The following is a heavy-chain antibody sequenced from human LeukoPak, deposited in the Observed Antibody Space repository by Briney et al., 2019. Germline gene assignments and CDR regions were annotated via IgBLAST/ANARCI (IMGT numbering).Heavy chain of an antibody. CDR3: VRASRIAAAGNFDY. Sequence: PSETLSLTCTVSGGSISSGEDYWSWIRQPPGKGLEWIGYIYYSGSTYYNPSLKSRVTISVDTSKNQFSLKLSSVTAAYTAVYYCVRASRIAAAGNFDYWGQGTLVTVSS. CDR2: IYYSGST. V-gene: IGHV4-30-4*08. J-gene: IGHJ4*02. CDR1: GGSISSGEDY. D-gene: IGHD6-13*01.